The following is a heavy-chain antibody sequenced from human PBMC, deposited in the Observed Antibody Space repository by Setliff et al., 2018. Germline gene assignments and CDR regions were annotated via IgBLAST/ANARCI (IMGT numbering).Heavy chain of an antibody. CDR2: IYPGDSDT. V-gene: IGHV5-51*01. J-gene: IGHJ4*02. Sequence: PGESLKISCKGSGYTFTNYWIGWVRQMPGKGLEWMGLIYPGDSDTRYSPSFQGQVTFSSDKSINTAYLQWSSLKASDTAIYYCAREHVSGHSEYWGQGTLVTVSS. D-gene: IGHD1-26*01. CDR1: GYTFTNYW. CDR3: AREHVSGHSEY.